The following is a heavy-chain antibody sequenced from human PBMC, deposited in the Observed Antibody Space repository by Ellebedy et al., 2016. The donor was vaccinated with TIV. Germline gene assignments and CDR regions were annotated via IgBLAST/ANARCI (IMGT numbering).Heavy chain of an antibody. J-gene: IGHJ6*02. V-gene: IGHV3-48*03. D-gene: IGHD2-15*01. Sequence: PGGSLRLSCAASGFTFSTYELNWVRQAPGKGLEWVSYISSSGSTIYYADSVKGRFTISRDNAKNSLYLQMNSLEAEDTDVYYCAAAHYYFYGKDVWGQGTRVTVSS. CDR2: ISSSGSTI. CDR3: AAAHYYFYGKDV. CDR1: GFTFSTYE.